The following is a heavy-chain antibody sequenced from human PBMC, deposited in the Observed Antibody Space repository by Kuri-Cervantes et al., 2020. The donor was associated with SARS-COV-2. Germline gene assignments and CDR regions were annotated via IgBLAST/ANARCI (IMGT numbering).Heavy chain of an antibody. J-gene: IGHJ5*02. CDR3: AKDFRKGARP. CDR1: GFTFSSYA. Sequence: GESLKISCAASGFTFSSYAMHWVRQAPGKGLGWVAVISYDGSNNYYADSVKGRFTISRDNSKNTLYLQMNSLRAEDTAVYYCAKDFRKGARPWGQGTLVTVSS. V-gene: IGHV3-30*04. CDR2: ISYDGSNN.